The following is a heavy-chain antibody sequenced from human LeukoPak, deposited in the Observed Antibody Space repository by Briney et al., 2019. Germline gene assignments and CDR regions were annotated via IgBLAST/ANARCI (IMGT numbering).Heavy chain of an antibody. V-gene: IGHV4-59*08. CDR2: IYYTGTT. CDR1: GGSISGTYY. D-gene: IGHD3-16*01. J-gene: IGHJ3*01. Sequence: SETLSLTCTVSGGSISGTYYWSWIRQPPGKGLEWIGYIYYTGTTGSNPSLKSRVTISLDTSKNQFSLNLGSVTAADTAVYYCARRWVYDKRAFDAWGQGTMVTVSS. CDR3: ARRWVYDKRAFDA.